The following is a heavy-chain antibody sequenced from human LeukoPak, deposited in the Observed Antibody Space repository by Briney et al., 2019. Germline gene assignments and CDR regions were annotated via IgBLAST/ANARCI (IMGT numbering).Heavy chain of an antibody. D-gene: IGHD5-12*01. CDR1: GGSFSGYY. V-gene: IGHV4-34*01. Sequence: PSETLSLTCAVYGGSFSGYYWSWIRQPPGKGLEWVGEINHSGSTNYNPSLKSRVTISVDTSKNQFSQKLSSVTAADTAVYYCARGTIVATIGLWGQRTLVTVSS. CDR3: ARGTIVATIGL. J-gene: IGHJ4*02. CDR2: INHSGST.